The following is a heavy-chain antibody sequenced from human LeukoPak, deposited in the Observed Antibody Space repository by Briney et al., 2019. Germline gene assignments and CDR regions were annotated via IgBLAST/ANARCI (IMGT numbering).Heavy chain of an antibody. Sequence: GALRLSCAASGFTFSSYAMSWVRQAPGKGLEWVSAISGSGGSTYYADSVKGRFTISRDNSKNTLYLQMNSLRAEDTAVYYCAKLPIPIFGVVNLNWFDPWGQGTLVTVSS. J-gene: IGHJ5*02. CDR2: ISGSGGST. CDR3: AKLPIPIFGVVNLNWFDP. CDR1: GFTFSSYA. V-gene: IGHV3-23*01. D-gene: IGHD3-3*01.